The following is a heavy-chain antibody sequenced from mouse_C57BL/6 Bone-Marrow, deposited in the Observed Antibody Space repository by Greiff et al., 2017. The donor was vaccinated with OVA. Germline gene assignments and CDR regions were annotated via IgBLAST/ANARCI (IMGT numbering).Heavy chain of an antibody. D-gene: IGHD2-4*01. V-gene: IGHV1-72*01. Sequence: VQLQQSGPELVKPGASVKIPCKASGYTFTDYNMDWVKQRPGRGLEWIGRIDPNSGGTKYNEKFKSKATLTVDKPSSTAYMQLSSLTSEDSAVDYYARGRLRRVPYYAMDYWGQGTSVTVSS. CDR3: ARGRLRRVPYYAMDY. CDR2: IDPNSGGT. CDR1: GYTFTDYN. J-gene: IGHJ4*01.